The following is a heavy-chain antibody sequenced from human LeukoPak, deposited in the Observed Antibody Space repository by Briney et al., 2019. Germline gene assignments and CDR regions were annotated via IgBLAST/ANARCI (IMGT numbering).Heavy chain of an antibody. D-gene: IGHD1-1*01. CDR3: ARAERQLTYYYYYYMDV. CDR1: GGTFSSYA. V-gene: IGHV1-69*13. J-gene: IGHJ6*03. CDR2: IIPIFGTA. Sequence: ASVKVSCKASGGTFSSYAISWVRQAPGQGLEWMGGIIPIFGTANYAQKFQGRVTITADESTSTAYMGLSSLRSEDTAVYYCARAERQLTYYYYYYMDVWGKGTTVTVSS.